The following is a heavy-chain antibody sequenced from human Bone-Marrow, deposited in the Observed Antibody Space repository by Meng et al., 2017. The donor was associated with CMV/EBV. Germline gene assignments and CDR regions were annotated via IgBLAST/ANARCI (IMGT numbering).Heavy chain of an antibody. J-gene: IGHJ4*02. CDR1: GFTFNEYS. V-gene: IGHV3-9*01. D-gene: IGHD2-2*01. CDR3: ASDLSRGYCSSTSCYPNFDY. Sequence: SLKISCAASGFTFNEYSMHWVRQVPGKGLDWVSGISWNSDTRGYADSVKGRFSISRDNAKNTLYLQMNSLRAEDTAVYYCASDLSRGYCSSTSCYPNFDYWGQGTLVTVSS. CDR2: ISWNSDTR.